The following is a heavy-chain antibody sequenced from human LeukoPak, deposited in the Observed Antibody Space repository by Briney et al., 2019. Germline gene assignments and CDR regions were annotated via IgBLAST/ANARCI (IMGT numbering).Heavy chain of an antibody. V-gene: IGHV4-30-2*01. D-gene: IGHD3-22*01. CDR3: ASTPRGNYYDSSGPSPHYFVY. Sequence: SQTLSLTCAVSGGSISSGGSSWSWIRQPPGKGLEWIGYIYHSGTTYYNPSLKSRVTISVDRSKNQFSLKLSSVTAADTAVYYCASTPRGNYYDSSGPSPHYFVYWGQGPLVTVSS. CDR1: GGSISSGGSS. J-gene: IGHJ4*02. CDR2: IYHSGTT.